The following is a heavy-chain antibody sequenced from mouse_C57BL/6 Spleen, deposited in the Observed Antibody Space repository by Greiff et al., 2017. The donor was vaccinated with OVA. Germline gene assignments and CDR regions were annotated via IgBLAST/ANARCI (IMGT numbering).Heavy chain of an antibody. CDR3: TMGGTRYYAMDY. D-gene: IGHD4-1*01. CDR2: IDPETGGT. J-gene: IGHJ4*01. CDR1: GYTFTDYE. V-gene: IGHV1-15*01. Sequence: QVHVKQSGAELVRPGASVTLSCKASGYTFTDYEMHWVKQTPVHGLEWIGAIDPETGGTAYNQKFKGKAILTADKSSSTAYMELRSLTSEDSAVYYCTMGGTRYYAMDYWGQGTSVTVSS.